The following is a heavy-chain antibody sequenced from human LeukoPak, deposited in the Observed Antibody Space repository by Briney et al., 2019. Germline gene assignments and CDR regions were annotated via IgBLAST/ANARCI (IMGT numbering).Heavy chain of an antibody. D-gene: IGHD4-17*01. CDR3: ARLGARQMLEY. J-gene: IGHJ4*02. CDR1: RFTFSDYY. Sequence: GGSLRLSCTASRFTFSDYYMSWIRQAPGKGLEWVSHISTGGSIIYYADSVKGRFTIARDNAKNSLYLQMNSLRAEDTAVYYCARLGARQMLEYWGQGTLVTVSS. V-gene: IGHV3-11*04. CDR2: ISTGGSII.